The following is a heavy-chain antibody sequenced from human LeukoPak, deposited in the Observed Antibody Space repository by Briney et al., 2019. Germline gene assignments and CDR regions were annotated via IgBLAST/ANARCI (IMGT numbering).Heavy chain of an antibody. Sequence: SETLSLTCTVSGASISINNWNWIRQPAGKGLEWIGRIHSTGTTYYNPSLKSRVTISVDTSKNQFSLKLSSVTAADTAVYYCARGGSGSYLYYYYYYMDVWGKGTTVTISS. V-gene: IGHV4-4*07. CDR1: GASISINN. CDR3: ARGGSGSYLYYYYYYMDV. CDR2: IHSTGTT. J-gene: IGHJ6*03. D-gene: IGHD3-10*01.